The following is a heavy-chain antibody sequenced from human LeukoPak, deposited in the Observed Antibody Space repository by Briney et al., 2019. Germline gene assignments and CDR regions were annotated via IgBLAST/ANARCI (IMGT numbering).Heavy chain of an antibody. J-gene: IGHJ2*01. D-gene: IGHD1-7*01. CDR1: GFTHSSSW. Sequence: GGSLSLSCAASGFTHSSSWMHCVRQGPGGGRVWVARMNADGRTINYAGSVKCRFTISRDNAKNTLYLQMNSLRTEDAAVHYCARAGNYYFDLWGRGTQVTVSS. CDR2: MNADGRTI. V-gene: IGHV3-74*01. CDR3: ARAGNYYFDL.